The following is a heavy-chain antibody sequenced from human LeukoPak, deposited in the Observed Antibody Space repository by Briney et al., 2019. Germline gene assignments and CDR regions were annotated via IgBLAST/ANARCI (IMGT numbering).Heavy chain of an antibody. CDR1: GGSISSSSYY. J-gene: IGHJ4*02. CDR2: IYYSGST. Sequence: PSETLSLTCTVSGGSISSSSYYWGWIRQPPGKGLEWIGSIYYSGSTYYNPSLKSRVTISVDRSKNQFSLKLSSVTAADTAVYYCARAGCSGGSCPLDYWGQGTLVTVSS. CDR3: ARAGCSGGSCPLDY. D-gene: IGHD2-15*01. V-gene: IGHV4-39*07.